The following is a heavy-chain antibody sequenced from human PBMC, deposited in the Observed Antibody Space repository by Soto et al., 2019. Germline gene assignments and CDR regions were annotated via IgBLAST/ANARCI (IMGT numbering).Heavy chain of an antibody. V-gene: IGHV1-69*01. Sequence: QVQLVQSGAEVKKSGSSVKVSCKASGGSFSSNAISWVRQAPGQGLEWMGGIIPILGSANYAQKFQDRLTITADGSTTTTYMELNSLRSEDAAVYYCASRERVDAFDIWGQGTLVTVSS. D-gene: IGHD1-26*01. J-gene: IGHJ3*02. CDR2: IIPILGSA. CDR1: GGSFSSNA. CDR3: ASRERVDAFDI.